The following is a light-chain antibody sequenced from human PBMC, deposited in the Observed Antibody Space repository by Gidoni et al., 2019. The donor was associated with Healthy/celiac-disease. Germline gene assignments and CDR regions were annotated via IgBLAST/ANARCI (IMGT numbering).Light chain of an antibody. J-gene: IGKJ4*01. CDR3: QQAHIFPFT. Sequence: DIQMPQSPSAVSASVGDRVTITCRASQGISSWLAWYQQKPGKAPKLLIDAASSLQSGVPSRCSGSGSGAGFTLTISSLQPGDFATYYCQQAHIFPFTFGGGTKVEIK. V-gene: IGKV1-12*01. CDR2: AAS. CDR1: QGISSW.